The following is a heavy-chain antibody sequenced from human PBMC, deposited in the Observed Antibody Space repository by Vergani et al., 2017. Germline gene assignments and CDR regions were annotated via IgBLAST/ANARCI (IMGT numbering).Heavy chain of an antibody. CDR1: GYTFTNYG. J-gene: IGHJ4*02. CDR2: ISAYNGNT. CDR3: AMTPSYYDRVFFDY. D-gene: IGHD3-22*01. Sequence: QVQVVQSGAEVKKPGASVKVSCKAYGYTFTNYGASWVRQAPGQGLEWMGGISAYNGNTNYAQKLQGRVTMTTDTSTSTAYMELRSLRSDDTAVYYCAMTPSYYDRVFFDYWGQGTLVTVSS. V-gene: IGHV1-18*04.